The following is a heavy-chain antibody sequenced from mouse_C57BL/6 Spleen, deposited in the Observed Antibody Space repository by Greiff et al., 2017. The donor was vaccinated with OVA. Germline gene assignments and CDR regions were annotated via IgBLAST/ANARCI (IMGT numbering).Heavy chain of an antibody. Sequence: QVHVKQSGPELVKPGASVKISCKASGYAFSSSWMNWVKQRPGKGLEWIGRIYPGDGDTNYNGKFKGKATLTADKSSSTAYMQLSSLTSEDSAVYFCARWDYGSSYGYWYFDVWGTGTTVTVSS. CDR1: GYAFSSSW. V-gene: IGHV1-82*01. J-gene: IGHJ1*03. CDR3: ARWDYGSSYGYWYFDV. D-gene: IGHD1-1*01. CDR2: IYPGDGDT.